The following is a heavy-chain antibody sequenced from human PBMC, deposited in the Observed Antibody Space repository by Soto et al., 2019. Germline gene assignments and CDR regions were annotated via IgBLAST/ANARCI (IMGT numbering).Heavy chain of an antibody. J-gene: IGHJ4*02. CDR1: GFTFSSYG. D-gene: IGHD3-16*02. V-gene: IGHV3-33*01. Sequence: QVQLVESGGGVVQPGRSLRLSCAASGFTFSSYGMHWVRQAPGKGLEWVAVIWYDGSNKYYADSVKVRFTISRDNSKNPLYLQMNSLRAEDTAVYYCARDRMITFGGVIGHWGQGTLVTVSS. CDR3: ARDRMITFGGVIGH. CDR2: IWYDGSNK.